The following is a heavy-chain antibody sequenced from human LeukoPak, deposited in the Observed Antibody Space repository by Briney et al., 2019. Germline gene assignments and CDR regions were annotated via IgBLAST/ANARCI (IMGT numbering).Heavy chain of an antibody. CDR2: INHSGST. CDR3: AREYIRYSNYGVGFDP. V-gene: IGHV4-34*01. D-gene: IGHD4-11*01. Sequence: PSETLSLTCAVSGGSFSGYYWSWIRQPPGKGLEWIGEINHSGSTNYNPPPKSRVAISVDTSKNQFSLKPSSVTAADTAVYYCAREYIRYSNYGVGFDPWGQGTLVTVSS. CDR1: GGSFSGYY. J-gene: IGHJ5*02.